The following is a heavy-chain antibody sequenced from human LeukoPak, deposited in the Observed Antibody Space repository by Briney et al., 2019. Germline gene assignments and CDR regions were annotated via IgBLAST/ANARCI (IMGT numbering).Heavy chain of an antibody. CDR3: ARDSLYYTGVGDYFDY. CDR2: INSDGSST. CDR1: GFTFSSYW. D-gene: IGHD3-22*01. J-gene: IGHJ4*02. V-gene: IGHV3-74*01. Sequence: PGGSLRLSCAASGFTFSSYWMHWVRQAPGKGLVWVSRINSDGSSTSYADSVKGRFTTSRDNAKNTLYLQMNSLRAEDTAVYYCARDSLYYTGVGDYFDYWGQGTLVTVSS.